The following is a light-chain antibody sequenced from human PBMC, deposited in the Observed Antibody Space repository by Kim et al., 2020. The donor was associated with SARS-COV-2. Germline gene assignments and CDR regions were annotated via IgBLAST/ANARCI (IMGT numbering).Light chain of an antibody. J-gene: IGKJ4*01. CDR2: MVS. CDR3: MQALGTPLT. Sequence: PASIYCRSSGSLLHLNGYTYLNLYGQKPGQSPPLLIYMVSSRAAGVPDRFSGSGSGTDFTLNISAVEAEDVGIYYCMQALGTPLTFGGGTKVDI. V-gene: IGKV2-28*01. CDR1: GSLLHLNGYTY.